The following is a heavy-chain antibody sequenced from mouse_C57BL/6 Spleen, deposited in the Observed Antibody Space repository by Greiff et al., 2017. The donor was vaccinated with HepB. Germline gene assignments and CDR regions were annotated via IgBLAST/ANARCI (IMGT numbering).Heavy chain of an antibody. Sequence: VQLQQPGAELVKPGASVKLSCKASGYTFTSYWMHWVKQRPGQGLEWIGMIHPNSGSTNYNEKFKSKATLTVDKSSSTAYMQLSSLTSEDSAVYYCARYSSGEGMDYWGQGTSVTVSS. J-gene: IGHJ4*01. CDR3: ARYSSGEGMDY. D-gene: IGHD3-2*02. V-gene: IGHV1-64*01. CDR1: GYTFTSYW. CDR2: IHPNSGST.